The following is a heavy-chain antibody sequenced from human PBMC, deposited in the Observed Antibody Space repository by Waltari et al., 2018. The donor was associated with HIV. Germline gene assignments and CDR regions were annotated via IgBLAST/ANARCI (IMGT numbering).Heavy chain of an antibody. J-gene: IGHJ6*02. CDR2: IHHRGRT. CDR1: GSSISGAYY. Sequence: HVQLQESGPGLVKPSETLSLTCVVSGSSISGAYYWGWILQSPGKGLEWIGSIHHRGRTYHNPSLKSRVTISVDASKSQFSLKLTSATAADTAIYYCARELRNYYDSSGYYIKDYYYYGMDVWGQGTTVTVS. CDR3: ARELRNYYDSSGYYIKDYYYYGMDV. V-gene: IGHV4-38-2*02. D-gene: IGHD3-22*01.